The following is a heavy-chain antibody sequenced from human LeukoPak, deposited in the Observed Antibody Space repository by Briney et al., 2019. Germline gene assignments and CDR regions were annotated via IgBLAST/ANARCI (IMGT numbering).Heavy chain of an antibody. V-gene: IGHV4-61*08. D-gene: IGHD2-2*01. J-gene: IGHJ4*02. CDR2: IYYSGST. Sequence: KPSETLSLTCSVSGGSISSGGYYWSWIRQHPGKGLEWIGYIYYSGSTYYNPSLKSRVTISVDTSKNQFSLKLSSVTAADTAVYYCARVVSRVCGKASSCYAGYYFDYWGQGTLVTVSS. CDR3: ARVVSRVCGKASSCYAGYYFDY. CDR1: GGSISSGGYY.